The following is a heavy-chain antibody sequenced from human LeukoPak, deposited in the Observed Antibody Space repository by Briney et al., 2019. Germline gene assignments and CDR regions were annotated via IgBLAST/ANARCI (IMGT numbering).Heavy chain of an antibody. CDR3: ARAVSGYYYYMGV. CDR2: MNPNSGNT. CDR1: VYTFTSYD. V-gene: IGHV1-8*01. J-gene: IGHJ6*03. D-gene: IGHD2-15*01. Sequence: ASVKVPCKASVYTFTSYDINWVRQATGQGLEWMGWMNPNSGNTGYAQKFQGRVTMTRNTSICTAYMELSSLRSEDTAVYYCARAVSGYYYYMGVWRKGTTVTVSS.